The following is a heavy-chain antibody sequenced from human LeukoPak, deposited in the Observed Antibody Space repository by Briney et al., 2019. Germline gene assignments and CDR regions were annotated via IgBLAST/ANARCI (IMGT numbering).Heavy chain of an antibody. CDR3: ARLSLNALDV. V-gene: IGHV5-51*01. CDR1: GYSFTSYW. CDR2: IYPGDSDT. J-gene: IGHJ6*02. Sequence: GESLKISRKGSGYSFTSYWIAWVRQMPGRGLEWMGIIYPGDSDTTYSPSFQGQVTFSADKSISTAYLQWSSLKASDTAIYYCARLSLNALDVWGQGTTVTVSS.